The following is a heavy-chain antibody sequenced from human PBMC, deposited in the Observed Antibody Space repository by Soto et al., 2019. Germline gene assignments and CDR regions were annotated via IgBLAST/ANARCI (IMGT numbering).Heavy chain of an antibody. CDR3: ARSWGESLWFGELSYYYYGMDV. Sequence: QVQLVESGGGVVQPGRSLRLSCAASGFTFRSYAMHWVRQAPGKGLEWVAVISYDGSNKYYADSVKGRFTISRDNSKNTLYLQMNSLRAEDTAVYYCARSWGESLWFGELSYYYYGMDVWGQGTTVTVSS. D-gene: IGHD3-10*01. V-gene: IGHV3-30-3*01. J-gene: IGHJ6*02. CDR1: GFTFRSYA. CDR2: ISYDGSNK.